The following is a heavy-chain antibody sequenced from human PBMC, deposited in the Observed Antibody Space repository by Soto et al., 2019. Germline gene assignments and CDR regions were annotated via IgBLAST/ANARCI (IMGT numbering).Heavy chain of an antibody. J-gene: IGHJ6*02. CDR2: IYPGDSDT. CDR1: GYSFTSYW. CDR3: AGHSIAAAGTESYYGMDV. Sequence: GESLKISCKGSGYSFTSYWIGWVRQMPGKGLEWMGIIYPGDSDTIYSPSFQGQVTISADKSISTAYLQWSSLKASDTAMYYCAGHSIAAAGTESYYGMDVWGQGTTVTVSS. D-gene: IGHD6-13*01. V-gene: IGHV5-51*01.